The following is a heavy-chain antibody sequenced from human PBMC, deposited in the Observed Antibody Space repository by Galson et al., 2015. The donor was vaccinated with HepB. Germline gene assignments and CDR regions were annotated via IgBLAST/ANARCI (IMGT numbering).Heavy chain of an antibody. Sequence: SVKVSCKASGGTFSSYAISWVRQAPGQGLEWMGRIIPILGIANYAQKFQGRVTITADKSTSTAYMELSSPRSEDTAVYYCARERMAAGTFYYYGMDVWGQGTTVTVSS. CDR3: ARERMAAGTFYYYGMDV. J-gene: IGHJ6*02. CDR1: GGTFSSYA. V-gene: IGHV1-69*04. CDR2: IIPILGIA. D-gene: IGHD6-13*01.